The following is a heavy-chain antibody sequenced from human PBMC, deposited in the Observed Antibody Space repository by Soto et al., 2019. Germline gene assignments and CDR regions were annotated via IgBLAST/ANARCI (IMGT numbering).Heavy chain of an antibody. D-gene: IGHD3-22*01. J-gene: IGHJ4*02. CDR2: IIPIFGTA. CDR1: GGTFSSYA. V-gene: IGHV1-69*01. CDR3: ARHDAYYYDSSGYSQFFDY. Sequence: QVQLVQSGAEVKKPGSSVKVSCKASGGTFSSYAISWVRQAPGQGLEWMGGIIPIFGTANYAQKFQGRVTITADESTSTAYMELSSLRSEDTAVYYCARHDAYYYDSSGYSQFFDYWGQGTLVTVSS.